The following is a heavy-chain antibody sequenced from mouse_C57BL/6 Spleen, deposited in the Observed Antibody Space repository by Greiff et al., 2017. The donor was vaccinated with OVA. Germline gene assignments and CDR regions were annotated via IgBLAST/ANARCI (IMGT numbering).Heavy chain of an antibody. CDR2: IDPNSGGT. Sequence: QVQLKQSGAELVKPGASVKLSCKASGYTFTSYWMHWVKQRPGRGLEWIGRIDPNSGGTKYNEKLKSKATLTVDKPSSTAYMQLSSLTSEDSAVYYCARGNYATVEGYYFDYWGQGTTLTVSS. J-gene: IGHJ2*01. D-gene: IGHD1-1*01. CDR3: ARGNYATVEGYYFDY. V-gene: IGHV1-72*01. CDR1: GYTFTSYW.